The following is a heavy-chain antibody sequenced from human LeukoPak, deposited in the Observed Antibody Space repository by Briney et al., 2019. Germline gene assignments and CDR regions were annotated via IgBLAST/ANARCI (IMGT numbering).Heavy chain of an antibody. Sequence: PSETLSLTCTVSGGAMGSNSYYWGWIRQPPGKGLEWVGSIYYLGSTYYNPSLKSRVTISVDTSKNQFSLKVTSVTAADTAVYYCARDYVVVTASLTAFDIWGQGTMVTVSS. CDR2: IYYLGST. CDR3: ARDYVVVTASLTAFDI. V-gene: IGHV4-39*07. CDR1: GGAMGSNSYY. J-gene: IGHJ3*02. D-gene: IGHD2-21*02.